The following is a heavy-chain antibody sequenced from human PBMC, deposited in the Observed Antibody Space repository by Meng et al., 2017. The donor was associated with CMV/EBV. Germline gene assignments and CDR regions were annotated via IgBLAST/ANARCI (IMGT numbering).Heavy chain of an antibody. CDR3: ANIQIPGGWYNPFDYYYYYGMDV. D-gene: IGHD6-19*01. V-gene: IGHV3-30*04. CDR1: GFTFSSYA. CDR2: ISYDGSNK. J-gene: IGHJ6*02. Sequence: GGSLRLSCAASGFTFSSYAMHWVRQAPGKGLEWVAVISYDGSNKYYADSVKGRFTISRDNSKNTLYLQMNSLRAEDTAVYYCANIQIPGGWYNPFDYYYYYGMDVWGQGTTVTVSS.